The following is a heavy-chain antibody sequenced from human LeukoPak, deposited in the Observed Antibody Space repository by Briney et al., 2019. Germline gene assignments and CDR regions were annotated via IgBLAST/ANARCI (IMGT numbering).Heavy chain of an antibody. CDR2: IYSSGST. J-gene: IGHJ5*02. Sequence: SETLSLTCTVSSASISTYYWSWIRQPAGKGLEWIGRIYSSGSTNYNPSLKSRVTISVDTSKNQFSLKLSSVTAADTAVYYCARAGLGIATKFDPWGQGTLVTVSS. V-gene: IGHV4-4*07. CDR3: ARAGLGIATKFDP. D-gene: IGHD6-13*01. CDR1: SASISTYY.